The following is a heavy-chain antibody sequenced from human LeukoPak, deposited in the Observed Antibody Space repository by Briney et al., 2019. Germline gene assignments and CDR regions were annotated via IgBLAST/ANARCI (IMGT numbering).Heavy chain of an antibody. CDR1: GGSFSGYY. V-gene: IGHV4-34*01. Sequence: SETLSLTCAVYGGSFSGYYWSWVRQPPGKGLEWIGEINHSGSTNYNPSLKSRVTISVDPSKNQFSLKLSSVTAADTAVYYCARGRRYYYGMDVWGKGTTVTVSS. J-gene: IGHJ6*04. CDR2: INHSGST. CDR3: ARGRRYYYGMDV.